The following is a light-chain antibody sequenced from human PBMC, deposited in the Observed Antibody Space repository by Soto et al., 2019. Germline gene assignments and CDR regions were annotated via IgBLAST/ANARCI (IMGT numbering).Light chain of an antibody. CDR3: CSYAGFSSFV. Sequence: QSALTQPASVSGPPGQSITISCTGTSSDVGSYNLVSWYQQNPGKAPKLMIYEGSKRPSGVSDRFSASKSGNTASLTISGLQAEDQADYYCCSYAGFSSFVFGAGTKVTVL. CDR1: SSDVGSYNL. CDR2: EGS. J-gene: IGLJ1*01. V-gene: IGLV2-23*03.